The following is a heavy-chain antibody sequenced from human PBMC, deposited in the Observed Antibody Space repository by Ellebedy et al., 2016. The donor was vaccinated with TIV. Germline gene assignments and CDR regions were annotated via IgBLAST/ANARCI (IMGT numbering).Heavy chain of an antibody. D-gene: IGHD1-14*01. Sequence: SETLSLXXTVSGGSISTNDYYWSWIRQHPGKGLEWFGYIYYSGSTYYDPSLESRVSISVDTSKNQFSLKLSSVTAADTAVYYCARAGLITGNDYWGQGILVTVSS. CDR1: GGSISTNDYY. CDR2: IYYSGST. J-gene: IGHJ4*02. CDR3: ARAGLITGNDY. V-gene: IGHV4-31*03.